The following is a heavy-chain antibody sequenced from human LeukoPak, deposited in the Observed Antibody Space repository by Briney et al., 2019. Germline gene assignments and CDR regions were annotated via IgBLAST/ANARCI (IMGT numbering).Heavy chain of an antibody. J-gene: IGHJ4*02. V-gene: IGHV7-4-1*02. D-gene: IGHD5-24*01. CDR1: ASTFSTYA. CDR3: APSRMAGGY. Sequence: ASVKVSCKASASTFSTYAIHWVRQAPGQGLEWMGWINTNTGNPTYAQGFTGRFVFSLDTSVSTAYLQISSLKAEDTAVYYCAPSRMAGGYWGQGTLVTVSS. CDR2: INTNTGNP.